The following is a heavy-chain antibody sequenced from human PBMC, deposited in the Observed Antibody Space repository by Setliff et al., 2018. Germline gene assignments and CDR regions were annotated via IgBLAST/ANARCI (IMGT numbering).Heavy chain of an antibody. Sequence: PGGSLRLSCAASGFTFRSYWMSWVRQAPGKGLEWVANIKEDGSEEYYVDSVKGRFTISRDNAQNLLYLQMNCLRVQDTAVYYWARDKMWGYYYDISGRRDSFDFWGQGTVVTVSS. CDR2: IKEDGSEE. CDR1: GFTFRSYW. V-gene: IGHV3-7*05. J-gene: IGHJ3*01. CDR3: ARDKMWGYYYDISGRRDSFDF. D-gene: IGHD3-22*01.